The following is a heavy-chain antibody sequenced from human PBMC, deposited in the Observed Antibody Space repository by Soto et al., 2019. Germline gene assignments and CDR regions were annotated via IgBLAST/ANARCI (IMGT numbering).Heavy chain of an antibody. Sequence: SLRLSFAASGFTFSSYEMTWVRQAPGKGLAWVSYISSSGSTIYYAYSVKCRFTIPRDNAKNSLYLQMNSLRAEDTAVYYCARVLYDRFCMNXWGQGPTVTVS. J-gene: IGHJ6*02. CDR3: ARVLYDRFCMNX. CDR2: ISSSGSTI. V-gene: IGHV3-48*03. D-gene: IGHD2-8*01. CDR1: GFTFSSYE.